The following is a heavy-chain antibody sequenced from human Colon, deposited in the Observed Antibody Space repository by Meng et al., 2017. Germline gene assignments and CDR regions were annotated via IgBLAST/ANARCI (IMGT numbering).Heavy chain of an antibody. D-gene: IGHD4-23*01. Sequence: QGRPEESGPGLVKPSGTLSLTCVVSGGSIRSNYWWSWVRQSPKKGLEWIGEIHHGGTTNYNPSLKSRVTISVDTSNNQFSLKLSSVTAADTAVYYCARIDYGGNGIEKYFFDYWGQGTLVTVSS. CDR2: IHHGGTT. CDR3: ARIDYGGNGIEKYFFDY. J-gene: IGHJ4*02. CDR1: GGSIRSNYW. V-gene: IGHV4-4*02.